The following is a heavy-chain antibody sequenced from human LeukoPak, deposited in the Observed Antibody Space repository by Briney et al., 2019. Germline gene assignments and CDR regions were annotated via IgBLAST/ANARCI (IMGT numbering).Heavy chain of an antibody. CDR2: IYHSGST. D-gene: IGHD2-8*02. J-gene: IGHJ4*02. CDR1: GGSISSGGYS. V-gene: IGHV4-30-2*01. CDR3: ARTSRRTAIHKGPWSY. Sequence: PSETLSLTCAVSGGSISSGGYSWSWIRQPPGKGLEWIGYIYHSGSTYYNPSLKSRVTISVDTSKNQFSLKLSSVTAADTAVYYCARTSRRTAIHKGPWSYWGQGTLVTVSS.